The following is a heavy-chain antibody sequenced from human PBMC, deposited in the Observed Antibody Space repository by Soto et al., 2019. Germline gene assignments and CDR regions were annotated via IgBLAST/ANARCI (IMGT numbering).Heavy chain of an antibody. D-gene: IGHD1-26*01. CDR2: IHHSGRA. CDR3: ARDWRDSVTYHVFDI. CDR1: GYSISSGYF. Sequence: SETLSLTCGVSGYSISSGYFWGWIRQPPGKGLERIGSIHHSGRAYYNQSLKSRVTISVDTSKKQFSLKLTSVTAADTAVYYCARDWRDSVTYHVFDIWGRGTMVTVSS. V-gene: IGHV4-38-2*02. J-gene: IGHJ3*02.